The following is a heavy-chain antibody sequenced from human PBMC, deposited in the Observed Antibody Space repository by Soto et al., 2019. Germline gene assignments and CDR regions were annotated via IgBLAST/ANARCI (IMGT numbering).Heavy chain of an antibody. CDR2: IIPVFQTV. V-gene: IGHV1-69*01. J-gene: IGHJ4*02. D-gene: IGHD3-22*01. Sequence: QEQLVQSGAEVKKPGSSVKVSCKASGGLFSSYPISWVRQVPGQGLEWMGGIIPVFQTVYYTQRSQGRVTITADESTNTAYMELSSLRSEDTAIYYCARGGSGYTWFNEFWGQGTLVTVSS. CDR1: GGLFSSYP. CDR3: ARGGSGYTWFNEF.